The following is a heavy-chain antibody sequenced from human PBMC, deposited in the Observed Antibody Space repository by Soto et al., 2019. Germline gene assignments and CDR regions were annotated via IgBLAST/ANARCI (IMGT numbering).Heavy chain of an antibody. CDR1: GFTFSRYW. D-gene: IGHD3-22*01. Sequence: VGSLRLSCAVSGFTFSRYWMHWVRQAPGKGPVWVARTHFDGSTFSYADSVRGRFTISRDNAKNTLYLQMNSLRVEDTAVYYCARDYYDNSGSRYVDYGMDVWGQGTTVTVSS. J-gene: IGHJ6*02. CDR3: ARDYYDNSGSRYVDYGMDV. V-gene: IGHV3-74*01. CDR2: THFDGSTF.